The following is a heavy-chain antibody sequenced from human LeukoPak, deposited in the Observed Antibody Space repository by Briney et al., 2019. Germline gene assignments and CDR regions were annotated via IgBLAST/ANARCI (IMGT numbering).Heavy chain of an antibody. CDR1: GGTFSSYA. J-gene: IGHJ5*01. D-gene: IGHD1-26*01. CDR2: IIPIFGTA. CDR3: AREREDHRGSPRAGWFDP. V-gene: IGHV1-69*13. Sequence: SVKVSCKASGGTFSSYAISWVRQAPGQGLEWMEGIIPIFGTATYAQKFQGRVTITADESTTTAYMELSSLRSEDTAMYYCAREREDHRGSPRAGWFDPWGQGTLVTVSS.